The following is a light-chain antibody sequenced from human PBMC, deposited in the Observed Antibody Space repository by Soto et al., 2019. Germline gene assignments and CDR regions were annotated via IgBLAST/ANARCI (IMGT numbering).Light chain of an antibody. V-gene: IGKV1-39*01. CDR2: TAS. CDR1: ESVITY. CDR3: QKSYSNPPN. Sequence: DIQITHSPSSLSASVGDRVTITFLASESVITYLNWYRQKPGKAPNLLIHTASTLESGVPTRFSGSGSGTDFTLTISGLQPEDFGIYYCQKSYSNPPNFGGGTKVDIK. J-gene: IGKJ4*01.